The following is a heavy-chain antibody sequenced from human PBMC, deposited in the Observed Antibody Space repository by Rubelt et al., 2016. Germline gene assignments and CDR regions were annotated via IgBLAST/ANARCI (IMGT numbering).Heavy chain of an antibody. D-gene: IGHD5-12*01. J-gene: IGHJ4*02. CDR3: ARGDWLRKFDY. V-gene: IGHV4-31*02. CDR2: IYYSGST. Sequence: GYIYYSGSTYYNPSLKSRVTISVDTSKNQFSLKLSSVTAADTAVYYCARGDWLRKFDYWGQGTLVTVSS.